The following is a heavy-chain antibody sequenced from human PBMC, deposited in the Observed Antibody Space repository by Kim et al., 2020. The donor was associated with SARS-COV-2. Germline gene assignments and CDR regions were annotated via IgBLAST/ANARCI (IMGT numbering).Heavy chain of an antibody. D-gene: IGHD3-22*01. CDR1: GFTFSSYE. CDR3: ARGRDYYDSSGYYGDY. J-gene: IGHJ4*02. CDR2: ISSSGSTI. V-gene: IGHV3-48*03. Sequence: GGSLRLSCAASGFTFSSYEMNWVRQAPGKGLEWVSYISSSGSTIYYADSVKGRFTISRDNAKNSLYLQMNSLRAEDTAVYYCARGRDYYDSSGYYGDYWGQGTLVTVSS.